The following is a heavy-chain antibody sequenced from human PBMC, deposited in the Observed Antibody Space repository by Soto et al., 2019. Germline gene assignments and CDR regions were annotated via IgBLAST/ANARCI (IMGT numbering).Heavy chain of an antibody. CDR1: GGSISSGGYY. CDR3: ARDSRQQLVHFDY. J-gene: IGHJ4*02. D-gene: IGHD6-13*01. V-gene: IGHV4-31*03. Sequence: SETLSLTCTVSGGSISSGGYYWSWIRQHPGKGLEWIGYIYYSGSTYYNPSLKSRVTISVDTSKNQFSLKLSSVTAADTAVYYCARDSRQQLVHFDYWGQGTLVTVSS. CDR2: IYYSGST.